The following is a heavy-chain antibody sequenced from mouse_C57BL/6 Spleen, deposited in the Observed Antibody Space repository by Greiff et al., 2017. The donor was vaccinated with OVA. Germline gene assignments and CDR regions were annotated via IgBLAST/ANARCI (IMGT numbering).Heavy chain of an antibody. CDR2: IDPEDGDP. V-gene: IGHV14-1*01. CDR3: TTHDYDRTDYYAMDY. Sequence: VQLQQSGAELVRPGASVKLSCTASGFNIKDYYMHWVKQRPEQGLEWIGRIDPEDGDPEYAPKLQGKATMTADTSSNTAYLQLSSLTSEDTAFYYGTTHDYDRTDYYAMDYWGQGTSVTVSS. J-gene: IGHJ4*01. CDR1: GFNIKDYY. D-gene: IGHD2-4*01.